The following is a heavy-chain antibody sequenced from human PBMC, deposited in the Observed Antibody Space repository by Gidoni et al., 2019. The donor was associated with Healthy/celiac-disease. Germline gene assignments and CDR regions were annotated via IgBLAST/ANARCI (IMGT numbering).Heavy chain of an antibody. CDR1: GYTFTSYA. J-gene: IGHJ5*02. CDR2: INTNTGNQ. CDR3: ARDYSSSWYGVGWFDP. Sequence: QVQLVQSGSELQKPGASVKVSFKASGYTFTSYAMNWVRQGPGQGLEWMGWINTNTGNQTYAQGFTGRFVFSLDTSVSTAYLQISSLKAEDTAVYYCARDYSSSWYGVGWFDPWGQGTLVTVSS. V-gene: IGHV7-4-1*02. D-gene: IGHD6-13*01.